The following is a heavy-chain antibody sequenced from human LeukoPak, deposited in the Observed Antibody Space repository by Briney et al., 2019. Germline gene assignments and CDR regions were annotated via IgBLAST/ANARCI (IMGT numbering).Heavy chain of an antibody. V-gene: IGHV1-18*01. J-gene: IGHJ6*02. CDR3: ARELYCDNCGCRYYCYNRDV. CDR2: IGAYNGNT. Sequence: GASVKVSCKASGYTFTSYGISCVRQAPGQGLEWMGWIGAYNGNTNYAQKLQGRVTMTTDTSTRTAYMELRSLRSDDTAVYYCARELYCDNCGCRYYCYNRDVWGQGTTVTVSS. D-gene: IGHD2-21*01. CDR1: GYTFTSYG.